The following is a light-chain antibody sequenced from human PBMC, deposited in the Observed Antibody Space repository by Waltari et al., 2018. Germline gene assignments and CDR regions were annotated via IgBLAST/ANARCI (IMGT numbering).Light chain of an antibody. J-gene: IGLJ3*02. CDR1: SSDVGGYNY. CDR3: CSYVGRYIWV. V-gene: IGLV2-11*01. CDR2: DVS. Sequence: QSALTQPRSVSGSPGQSVTISCTGPSSDVGGYNYFTWYQQHPGKVPKLMIYDVSTRSSGVPDRFSGSKSGNTASRTISGLQTEDEADYYCCSYVGRYIWVFGGGTKLTVL.